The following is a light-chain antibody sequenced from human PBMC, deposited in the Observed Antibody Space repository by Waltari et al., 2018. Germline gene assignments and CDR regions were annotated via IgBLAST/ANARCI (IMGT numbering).Light chain of an antibody. CDR2: DVN. CDR3: CSSAGNPYV. V-gene: IGLV2-11*01. J-gene: IGLJ1*01. CDR1: SSDVGAYNF. Sequence: SALTQPRSVSGSPGQSVTISCTGTSSDVGAYNFVSWYQQRPGQAPKLIIYDVNKRPSAVPDRFSASKSGNTASLTISGLQPEDEADYHCCSSAGNPYVFGTGTEVTVL.